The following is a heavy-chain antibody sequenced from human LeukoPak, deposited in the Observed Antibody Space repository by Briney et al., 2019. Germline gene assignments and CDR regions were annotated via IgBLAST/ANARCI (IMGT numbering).Heavy chain of an antibody. CDR2: IRYDGSNK. Sequence: PPGGSLRLSCAASGFTFSSYGMHWVRQAPGKGLEWVAFIRYDGSNKYYADSVKGRFTISRDNSKNTLYLQMNSLRAEDTAVYYCAKGWGGWRYYYYYMNVWGKGTTVTVSS. V-gene: IGHV3-30*02. CDR1: GFTFSSYG. CDR3: AKGWGGWRYYYYYMNV. J-gene: IGHJ6*03. D-gene: IGHD3-16*01.